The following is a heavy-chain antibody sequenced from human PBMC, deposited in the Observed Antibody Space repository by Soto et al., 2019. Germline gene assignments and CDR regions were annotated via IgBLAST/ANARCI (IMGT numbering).Heavy chain of an antibody. CDR3: AKDLHQWLTIFDH. D-gene: IGHD4-17*01. V-gene: IGHV4-34*01. CDR1: GGSFGGYY. CDR2: INHSGST. J-gene: IGHJ4*02. Sequence: SETLCLTCAVYGGSFGGYYWSWIRQPPGKGLEWIGEINHSGSTNYNPSLKSRVTISVDTSKNTVFLQMNSLRAEDTALYYCAKDLHQWLTIFDHWGQGALVTVSS.